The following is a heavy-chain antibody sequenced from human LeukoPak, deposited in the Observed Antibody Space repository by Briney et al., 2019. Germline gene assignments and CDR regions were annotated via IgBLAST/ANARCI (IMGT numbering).Heavy chain of an antibody. CDR2: ISKDGDNK. V-gene: IGHV3-30*18. D-gene: IGHD3-16*01. CDR3: AKGLWGAYYYGMDV. Sequence: GGSLRLSCAASGFSFSSYGMHWVRQAPGKGLEWVALISKDGDNKYYADSVKGRFTISRDNSKNTLYLQMNSPRADDTAVYFCAKGLWGAYYYGMDVWGQGTTVTVSS. CDR1: GFSFSSYG. J-gene: IGHJ6*02.